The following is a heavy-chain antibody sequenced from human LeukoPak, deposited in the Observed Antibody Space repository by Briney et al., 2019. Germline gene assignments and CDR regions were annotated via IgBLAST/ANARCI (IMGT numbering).Heavy chain of an antibody. CDR3: AREPYDYECGGYGPHPVEDFRH. D-gene: IGHD3-22*01. CDR2: ISAYNGNT. J-gene: IGHJ1*01. Sequence: ASVKVSCKASGYTFTSYGISWVRQAPGQGLEWMGWISAYNGNTNYAQKLQGRVTMTTDTSTSTAYMELRSLRSDDTAVYYCAREPYDYECGGYGPHPVEDFRHWGPGTLVT. CDR1: GYTFTSYG. V-gene: IGHV1-18*01.